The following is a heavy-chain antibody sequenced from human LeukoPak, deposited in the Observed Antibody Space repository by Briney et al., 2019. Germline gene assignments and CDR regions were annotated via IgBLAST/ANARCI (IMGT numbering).Heavy chain of an antibody. CDR1: GYTFTGYY. CDR3: ARDRVVVVPAATRSSHYYYGMDV. Sequence: GASVKVSCKASGYTFTGYYMHWVRQAPGQGLEWMGWINPNSGGTNYAQKFQGRVTMTRDTSISTAYMELSRLRSDDTAVYYCARDRVVVVPAATRSSHYYYGMDVWGQGTTVTVSS. J-gene: IGHJ6*02. V-gene: IGHV1-2*02. D-gene: IGHD2-2*01. CDR2: INPNSGGT.